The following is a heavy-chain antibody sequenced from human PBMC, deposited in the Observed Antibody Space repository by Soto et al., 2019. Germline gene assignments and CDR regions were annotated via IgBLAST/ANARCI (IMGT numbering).Heavy chain of an antibody. Sequence: ASVKVSCKSSGYPFTHYGITWIRQARGQGLEWMGWISPFNGNTNYGQTLQGRVTLTTETSTSTVYMELRSLRSDDTAVYYCAREGVAPYYYYGMDVWGQGTPVTVSS. CDR2: ISPFNGNT. CDR3: AREGVAPYYYYGMDV. J-gene: IGHJ6*02. V-gene: IGHV1-18*01. D-gene: IGHD5-12*01. CDR1: GYPFTHYG.